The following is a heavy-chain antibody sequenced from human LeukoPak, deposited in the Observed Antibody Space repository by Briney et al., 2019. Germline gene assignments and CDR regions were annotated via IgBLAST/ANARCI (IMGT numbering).Heavy chain of an antibody. D-gene: IGHD2-2*01. CDR1: GFTFSSYS. CDR2: ISSSSSYI. CDR3: AREGYCSSTSCYSAY. J-gene: IGHJ4*02. V-gene: IGHV3-21*01. Sequence: PGGSLRLSCAASGFTFSSYSMNWVRQATGKGLEWVSSISSSSSYIYYADSVKGRFTISRDNAKNSLYLQMNSLRAEDTAVYYCAREGYCSSTSCYSAYWGQGTLVTVSS.